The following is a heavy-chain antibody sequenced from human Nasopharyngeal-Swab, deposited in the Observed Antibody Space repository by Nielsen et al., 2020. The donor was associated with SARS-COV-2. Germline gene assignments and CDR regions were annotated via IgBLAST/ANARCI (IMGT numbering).Heavy chain of an antibody. Sequence: GESLKISCAASGFTFSSYAMSWVRQAPGKGLEWVSAISGSGGSTYYADSVKGRFTISRDNSKNTLYLQMNSLRAGDTAVYYCAKDLGYGAYYYYGMDVWGQGTTVTVSS. J-gene: IGHJ6*02. CDR1: GFTFSSYA. CDR3: AKDLGYGAYYYYGMDV. D-gene: IGHD4-17*01. V-gene: IGHV3-23*01. CDR2: ISGSGGST.